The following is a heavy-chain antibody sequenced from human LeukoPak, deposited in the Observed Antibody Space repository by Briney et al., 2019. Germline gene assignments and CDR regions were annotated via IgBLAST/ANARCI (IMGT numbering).Heavy chain of an antibody. D-gene: IGHD2-2*02. Sequence: SETLSLTCTVSGGSISSSSYYWGWIRQPPGKGLEWIGSIYCSGSTYYNPSLKSRVTVSVDTSKNQFSLKLSSVTAADTAVYYCAPHCSSTSCYTGYWGQGTLVTVSS. V-gene: IGHV4-39*01. CDR1: GGSISSSSYY. CDR3: APHCSSTSCYTGY. CDR2: IYCSGST. J-gene: IGHJ4*02.